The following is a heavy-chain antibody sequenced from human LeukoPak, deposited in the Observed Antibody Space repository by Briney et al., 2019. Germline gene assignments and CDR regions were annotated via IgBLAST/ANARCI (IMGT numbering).Heavy chain of an antibody. Sequence: GGSLRFSCAASGFTFSDYYMSWIRQAPGKGLEWVSYISSSGSTIYYADSVKGRFTISRDNAKNSLYLQMNSLRAEDTAVYYCARARTVVITFSYYFDYWGQGTLVTVSS. CDR3: ARARTVVITFSYYFDY. J-gene: IGHJ4*02. CDR2: ISSSGSTI. D-gene: IGHD3-22*01. CDR1: GFTFSDYY. V-gene: IGHV3-11*01.